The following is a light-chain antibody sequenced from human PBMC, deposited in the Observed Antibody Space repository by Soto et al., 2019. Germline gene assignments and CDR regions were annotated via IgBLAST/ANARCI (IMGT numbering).Light chain of an antibody. CDR3: QQRSNWPPT. V-gene: IGKV3-11*01. CDR1: QSVSSY. CDR2: DAS. Sequence: EIVLTQSPATLSLSPGERATLSSRASQSVSSYLAWYQQNPGQAPRLLIYDASNRATGIPARFSGSGSGTDFTLTISSLEPEDFAVYYCQQRSNWPPTFGQGTKVEIK. J-gene: IGKJ1*01.